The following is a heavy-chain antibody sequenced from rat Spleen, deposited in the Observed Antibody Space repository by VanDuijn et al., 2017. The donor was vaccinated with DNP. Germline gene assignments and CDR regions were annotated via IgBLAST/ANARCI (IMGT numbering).Heavy chain of an antibody. D-gene: IGHD1-7*01. CDR2: ISTGGGVT. CDR3: TTDTTGMGYFDY. CDR1: GFTFRNYG. J-gene: IGHJ2*01. Sequence: EVQLVESGGGLVQPGRSLKLACAASGFTFRNYGMAWVRQTPTKGLQWVASISTGGGVTYYRDSVKGRFTISRDNAKSSLYLQMDSLRSEDTATYYCTTDTTGMGYFDYWGQGVMVTVSS. V-gene: IGHV5-20*01.